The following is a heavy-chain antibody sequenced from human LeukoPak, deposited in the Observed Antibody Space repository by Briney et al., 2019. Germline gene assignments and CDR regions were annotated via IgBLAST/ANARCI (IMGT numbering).Heavy chain of an antibody. D-gene: IGHD3-10*01. Sequence: GGSPRLSCAASGFTFSSYAMSWVRQAPGKGLEWVSAISGSGGSTYYADSVKGRFTISRDNSKNTLYLQMNSLRAEDTAVYYCAKSVGSGSYPRDFDYWGQGTLVAVSS. CDR2: ISGSGGST. CDR1: GFTFSSYA. CDR3: AKSVGSGSYPRDFDY. J-gene: IGHJ4*02. V-gene: IGHV3-23*01.